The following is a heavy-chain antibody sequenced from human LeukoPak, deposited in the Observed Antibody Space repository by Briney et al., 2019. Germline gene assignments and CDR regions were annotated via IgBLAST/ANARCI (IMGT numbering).Heavy chain of an antibody. CDR2: IIPILGIA. J-gene: IGHJ3*02. V-gene: IGHV1-69*04. CDR3: ARDLGDYYDSSGNAFDI. D-gene: IGHD3-22*01. CDR1: GYTFTSYY. Sequence: SVKVSCKASGYTFTSYYMHWVRQAPGQGLEWMGRIIPILGIANYAQKFQGRVTITADKSTSTAYMELSSLRSEDTAVYYCARDLGDYYDSSGNAFDIWGQGTMVTVSS.